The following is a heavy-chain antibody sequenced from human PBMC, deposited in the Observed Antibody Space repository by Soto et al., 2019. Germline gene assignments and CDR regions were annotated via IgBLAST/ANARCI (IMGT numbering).Heavy chain of an antibody. CDR1: GGSISSYY. V-gene: IGHV4-59*01. CDR2: IYYSGST. Sequence: QVQLQESGPGLVKPSETLSLTCTVSGGSISSYYWSWIRQPPGTGLEWIGYIYYSGSTNYNPSLKSRVTISVDTSKNQFSLKLSSVPAADTAVYYCARFGCPLNFDYWGQGTLVTVSS. J-gene: IGHJ4*02. D-gene: IGHD6-19*01. CDR3: ARFGCPLNFDY.